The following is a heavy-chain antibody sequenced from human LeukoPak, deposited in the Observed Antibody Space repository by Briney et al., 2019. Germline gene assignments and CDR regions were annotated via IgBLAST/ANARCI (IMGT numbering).Heavy chain of an antibody. Sequence: HPGGSLRLSCAASGFTFSSYAMHWVRQAPGKGLEYVSAIGSNGGSTYYANSVKGRFTISRDNSKNTLYLQMGSLRAEDMAVYYCARDKVGAFDYWGQGTLVTVSS. CDR1: GFTFSSYA. D-gene: IGHD1-26*01. CDR3: ARDKVGAFDY. V-gene: IGHV3-64*01. J-gene: IGHJ4*02. CDR2: IGSNGGST.